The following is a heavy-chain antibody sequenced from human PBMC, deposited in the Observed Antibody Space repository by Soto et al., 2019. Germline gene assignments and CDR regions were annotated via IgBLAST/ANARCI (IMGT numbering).Heavy chain of an antibody. D-gene: IGHD6-13*01. Sequence: QVQLVQSGAEVKKPGSSVKVSCKASGGTFSSYAISWVRQAPGQGLEWMGGIIPIFGTANYAQKFQGRVTIPAEESTSTAYMELSSLRSEDTAVYYCARDGTTTSGHYSRWYFMGYGWFDPWGQGPLVTVSS. CDR1: GGTFSSYA. CDR3: ARDGTTTSGHYSRWYFMGYGWFDP. J-gene: IGHJ5*02. CDR2: IIPIFGTA. V-gene: IGHV1-69*01.